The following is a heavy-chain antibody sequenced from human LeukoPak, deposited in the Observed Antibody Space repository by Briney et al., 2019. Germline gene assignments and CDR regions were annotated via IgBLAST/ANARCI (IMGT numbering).Heavy chain of an antibody. CDR2: SYYSGNT. D-gene: IGHD4-11*01. CDR1: GAFINTNGYF. CDR3: ARPTSDYSTPYYYMDV. J-gene: IGHJ6*03. Sequence: SETLSLTCTVSGAFINTNGYFWGWIRQPPGKGLEWIGNSYYSGNTYFNPSLKSRATISVDTSKNQFSLKLSSVTAADTAVYYCARPTSDYSTPYYYMDVWGKGTTVTVSS. V-gene: IGHV4-39*07.